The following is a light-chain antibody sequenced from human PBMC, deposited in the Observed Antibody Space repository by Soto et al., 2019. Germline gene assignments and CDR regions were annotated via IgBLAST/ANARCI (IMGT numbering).Light chain of an antibody. Sequence: DMVLTQSPASLSLSPGESATPSCTASQSVSSYLAWYQQKPGQAPRLLISGASTRAAGIPDRFSGSGSGTDFTLTISRLEPEDFAVYYCQQYGSSPGTFGGGTKVDI. J-gene: IGKJ4*01. V-gene: IGKV3-20*01. CDR3: QQYGSSPGT. CDR2: GAS. CDR1: QSVSSY.